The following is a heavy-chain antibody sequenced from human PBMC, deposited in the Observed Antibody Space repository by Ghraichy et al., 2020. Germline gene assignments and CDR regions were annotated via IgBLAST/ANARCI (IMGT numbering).Heavy chain of an antibody. D-gene: IGHD3-10*01. Sequence: SETLPLTCTVSGGSISSSSYYWGWIRQPPGKGLEWIGGIYYSGSTYYNPSLKSRVTISVDTSKNQFSLKLSSVTAADTAVYYCAGPYGSGSLVFDYWGQGTLVTVSS. V-gene: IGHV4-39*01. CDR2: IYYSGST. CDR3: AGPYGSGSLVFDY. J-gene: IGHJ4*02. CDR1: GGSISSSSYY.